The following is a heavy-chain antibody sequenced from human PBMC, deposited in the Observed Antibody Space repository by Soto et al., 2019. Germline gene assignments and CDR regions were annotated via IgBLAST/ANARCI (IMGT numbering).Heavy chain of an antibody. CDR1: GGSFSAYL. Sequence: NPSETLSLTCAVYGGSFSAYLWTWIRQPPGKGLEWIGEINHSGSTNYNPSLKSRVTISVDMSKNQFSLKLSSVTAADTAVYYCARGPSLDDSLWNAAFDIWGQGTMVTVSS. V-gene: IGHV4-34*01. J-gene: IGHJ3*02. CDR3: ARGPSLDDSLWNAAFDI. D-gene: IGHD1-1*01. CDR2: INHSGST.